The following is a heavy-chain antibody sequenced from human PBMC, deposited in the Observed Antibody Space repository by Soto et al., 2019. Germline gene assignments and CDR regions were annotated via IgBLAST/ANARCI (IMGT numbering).Heavy chain of an antibody. Sequence: ASVKVSCKASGYSFSSYGVNWVRQAPGQGLEWLGWVSPYNDDTNYAQKLQGRVTMTTDTSTSTAYMELRSLRSDDTAVYYCARGFGGKGSDFDYWGQGTLVTVSS. D-gene: IGHD1-1*01. CDR2: VSPYNDDT. J-gene: IGHJ4*02. V-gene: IGHV1-18*01. CDR3: ARGFGGKGSDFDY. CDR1: GYSFSSYG.